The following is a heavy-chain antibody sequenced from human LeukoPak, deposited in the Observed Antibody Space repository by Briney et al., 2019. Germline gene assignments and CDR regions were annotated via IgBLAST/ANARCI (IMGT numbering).Heavy chain of an antibody. Sequence: RPGGSLRLSCAASGFTFSSSAMSWVRQVPGKGLEWVSGISASGGSTSYADSVRGRFTISRDNSKNTLYVQMNSLRDEDTAVYYCARNENSGWGYFDYWGQGTLVTVSS. CDR2: ISASGGST. J-gene: IGHJ4*02. D-gene: IGHD5-12*01. CDR1: GFTFSSSA. V-gene: IGHV3-23*01. CDR3: ARNENSGWGYFDY.